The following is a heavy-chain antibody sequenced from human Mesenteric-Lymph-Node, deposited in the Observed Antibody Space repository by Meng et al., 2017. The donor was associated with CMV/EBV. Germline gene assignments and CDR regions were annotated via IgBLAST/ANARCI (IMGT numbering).Heavy chain of an antibody. J-gene: IGHJ3*02. CDR1: GGSISSYY. D-gene: IGHD5-18*01. CDR3: ARADTAMVFDI. V-gene: IGHV4-59*12. CDR2: IYYSGST. Sequence: SETLSLTCTVSGGSISSYYWSWIRQPPGKGLEWIGYIYYSGSTNYNPSLKSRVTISVDTSKNQFSLKLSSVTAADTAVYYRARADTAMVFDIWGQGTMVTVSS.